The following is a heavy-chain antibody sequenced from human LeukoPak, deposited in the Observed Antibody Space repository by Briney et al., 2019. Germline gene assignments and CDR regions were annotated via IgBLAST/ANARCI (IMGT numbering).Heavy chain of an antibody. J-gene: IGHJ4*02. Sequence: GGSLRLSCAASGFTFSSYAMSWVRQAPGKGLEWVSAISGSGGSTYYADSVKGRFTISRDNSKNALYLQMNSLRAEDTAVYYCAKDMRFDWTPYYFDYWGQGTLVTVSS. CDR3: AKDMRFDWTPYYFDY. CDR2: ISGSGGST. V-gene: IGHV3-23*01. CDR1: GFTFSSYA. D-gene: IGHD3-9*01.